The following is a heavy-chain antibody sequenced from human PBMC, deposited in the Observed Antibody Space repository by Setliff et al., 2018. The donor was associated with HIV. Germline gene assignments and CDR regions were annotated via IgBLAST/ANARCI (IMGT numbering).Heavy chain of an antibody. V-gene: IGHV1-18*01. Sequence: ASVKVSCKASGYTFTSYGISWVRQAPGQGLEWMGWISAYNGNTNYAQKLQGRVTMTTDTSTSTAYMELRSLRSDDTAAYYCARAWTYYYGSGSYRRLDYYYYYMDVWGKGTTVTVSS. J-gene: IGHJ6*03. D-gene: IGHD3-10*01. CDR1: GYTFTSYG. CDR2: ISAYNGNT. CDR3: ARAWTYYYGSGSYRRLDYYYYYMDV.